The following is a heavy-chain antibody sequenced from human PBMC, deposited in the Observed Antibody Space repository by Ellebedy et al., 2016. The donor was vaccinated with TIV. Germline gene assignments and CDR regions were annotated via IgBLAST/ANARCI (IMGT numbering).Heavy chain of an antibody. D-gene: IGHD6-13*01. J-gene: IGHJ4*02. CDR2: INPNSGGT. CDR1: GYTFTGYY. V-gene: IGHV1-2*02. Sequence: ASVKVSCQASGYTFTGYYMHWVRQAPGQGLQWMGWINPNSGGTNYAQKFQGRVTMTRDTSISTAYMELSRLRSDDTAVYYCATGYSSSWYCPSTYWGQGTLVTVSS. CDR3: ATGYSSSWYCPSTY.